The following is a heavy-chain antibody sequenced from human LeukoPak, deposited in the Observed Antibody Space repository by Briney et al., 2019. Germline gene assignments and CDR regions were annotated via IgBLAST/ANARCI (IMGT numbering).Heavy chain of an antibody. D-gene: IGHD6-6*01. CDR1: GFTFSSYS. CDR2: ISSRSSYI. V-gene: IGHV3-21*01. Sequence: PGGSLRLSCAASGFTFSSYSMNWVRQAPGKGLEWVSSISSRSSYIYYADSVKGRFTISRDNAKNSLYLQMNSLRAEDTAVYYCARVYRSSSGYCFDFWGQGTLVTVSS. J-gene: IGHJ4*02. CDR3: ARVYRSSSGYCFDF.